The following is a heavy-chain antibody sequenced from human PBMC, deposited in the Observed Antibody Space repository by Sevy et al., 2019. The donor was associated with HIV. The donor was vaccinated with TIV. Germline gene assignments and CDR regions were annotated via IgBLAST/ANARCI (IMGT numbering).Heavy chain of an antibody. D-gene: IGHD3-22*01. J-gene: IGHJ4*02. CDR1: GFTVSSNY. Sequence: GGSLRLSCAASGFTVSSNYMSWVRQAPGKGLEWVSVIYSVVGTYYADSVKGRFTISRDSSKNTLYLQMNSLRAEDTAVYYCARGGDSYYYSFDYWGQGILVTISS. CDR2: IYSVVGT. CDR3: ARGGDSYYYSFDY. V-gene: IGHV3-53*01.